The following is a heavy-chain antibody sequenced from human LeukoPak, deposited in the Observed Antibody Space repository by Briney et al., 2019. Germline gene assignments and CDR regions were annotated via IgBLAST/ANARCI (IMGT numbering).Heavy chain of an antibody. V-gene: IGHV3-23*01. CDR1: GFTFSTFA. CDR3: AKDRGRWRNLLDAFDI. D-gene: IGHD4-23*01. CDR2: ISGSGGST. J-gene: IGHJ3*02. Sequence: GGSLRLSCAASGFTFSTFAMIWVRQPPGKGLEWVSAISGSGGSTYYADSVKGRFTISRDNSKNTLYLQMNSLRAEDTAVYYCAKDRGRWRNLLDAFDIWGQGTMVTVSS.